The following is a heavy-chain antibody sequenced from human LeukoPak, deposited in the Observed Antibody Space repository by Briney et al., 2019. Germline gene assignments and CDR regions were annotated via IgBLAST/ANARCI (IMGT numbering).Heavy chain of an antibody. J-gene: IGHJ4*02. CDR1: GYRFTSYW. CDR2: IYPGDSDT. Sequence: GESLKISCKGSGYRFTSYWIGWVRQMPGKGLEWTGIIYPGDSDTRYSPSFQGQVTISADKSISTAYLQWSSLKASDTAMYYCARPYYYDSSGYFYYWGQGTLVTVSS. CDR3: ARPYYYDSSGYFYY. D-gene: IGHD3-22*01. V-gene: IGHV5-51*01.